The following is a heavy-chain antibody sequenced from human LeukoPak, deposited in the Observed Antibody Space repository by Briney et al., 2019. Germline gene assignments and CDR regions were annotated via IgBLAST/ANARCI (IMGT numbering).Heavy chain of an antibody. CDR3: ATVSGSYYEHAFDI. CDR1: GYTFTGYY. CDR2: INPNSGGT. J-gene: IGHJ3*02. D-gene: IGHD1-26*01. Sequence: ASVKVSCKASGYTFTGYYMHWVRQAPGQGLEWMGWINPNSGGTNYAQKFQGRVTMTRDTSISTAYMELSRLRSDDTAVYYCATVSGSYYEHAFDIWGQGTMVTVSS. V-gene: IGHV1-2*02.